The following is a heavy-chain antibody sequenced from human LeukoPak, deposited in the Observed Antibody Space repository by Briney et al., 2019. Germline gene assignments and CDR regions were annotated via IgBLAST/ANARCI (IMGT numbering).Heavy chain of an antibody. CDR1: GYTFTGYY. J-gene: IGHJ6*03. V-gene: IGHV1-2*02. CDR3: ARSLPDYYYYMDV. CDR2: INPNSGVT. Sequence: VASVNVSCKASGYTFTGYYIHWVRQAPGQGLVWMAWINPNSGVTNHAQKFQGRVTITRDTSINTAYLDLNDLRSDYSAVYYCARSLPDYYYYMDVWGKGTTVTVSS.